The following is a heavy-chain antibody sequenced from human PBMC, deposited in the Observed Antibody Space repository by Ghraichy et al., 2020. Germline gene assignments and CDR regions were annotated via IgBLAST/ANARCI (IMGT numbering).Heavy chain of an antibody. CDR3: AREAGRRYYFDSSGYPFDY. Sequence: ASVKVSCKASGYTFTTYDMHWVRQSPGQGLEWMGIINPSGGSTTYAQKFQGRVTMTRDTSTSTVYMELSSLRSEDTAVYYCAREAGRRYYFDSSGYPFDYWGQGTLVTVSS. V-gene: IGHV1-46*01. CDR2: INPSGGST. J-gene: IGHJ4*02. D-gene: IGHD3-22*01. CDR1: GYTFTTYD.